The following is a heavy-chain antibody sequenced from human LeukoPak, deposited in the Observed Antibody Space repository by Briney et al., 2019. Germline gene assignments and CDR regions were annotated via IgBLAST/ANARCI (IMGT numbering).Heavy chain of an antibody. Sequence: SETLSLTCTVSGGFISGYYWSWIRQPPGKTLEWIGYIYYNGNTNYNSSLRSRVTISLDTSRSQFSLMLSSVTAADTAVYYCARRVGGGSDAIEIWGQGTMVSVSS. CDR3: ARRVGGGSDAIEI. CDR2: IYYNGNT. D-gene: IGHD2-15*01. CDR1: GGFISGYY. V-gene: IGHV4-59*08. J-gene: IGHJ3*02.